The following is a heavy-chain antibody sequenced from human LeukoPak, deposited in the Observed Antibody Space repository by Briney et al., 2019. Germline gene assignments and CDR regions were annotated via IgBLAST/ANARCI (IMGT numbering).Heavy chain of an antibody. D-gene: IGHD3-9*01. J-gene: IGHJ3*02. Sequence: SETLSLTCAVSGYSISSSYYWGWIRQPPGKGLEWIGSIYHSGSTYYNPSLKSRVTISVDTPKNQFSLKLSSVTAADTAVYYCARDPGRYFDWLLIPDAFDIWGQGTMVTVSS. V-gene: IGHV4-38-2*02. CDR2: IYHSGST. CDR1: GYSISSSYY. CDR3: ARDPGRYFDWLLIPDAFDI.